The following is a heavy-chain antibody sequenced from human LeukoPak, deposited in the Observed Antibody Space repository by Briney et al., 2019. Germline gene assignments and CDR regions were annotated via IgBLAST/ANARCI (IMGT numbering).Heavy chain of an antibody. D-gene: IGHD3-10*01. Sequence: SVKVSCKASGGTFSSYAISWVRQAPGQGLEWMGGIIPIFGTANYAQKFQGRVTITADESTSTAYMELSSLRSEDTAVYYCARGSFGVRGVLYYFDYWGQGTLVTVSS. CDR2: IIPIFGTA. J-gene: IGHJ4*02. V-gene: IGHV1-69*13. CDR1: GGTFSSYA. CDR3: ARGSFGVRGVLYYFDY.